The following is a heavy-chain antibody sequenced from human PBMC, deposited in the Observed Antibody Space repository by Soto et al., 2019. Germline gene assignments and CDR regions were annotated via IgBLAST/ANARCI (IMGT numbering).Heavy chain of an antibody. J-gene: IGHJ4*02. CDR1: GFTFSSHS. CDR3: ERESMEYESGGYYLYGDY. CDR2: IGSSSITI. D-gene: IGHD3-22*01. V-gene: IGHV3-48*02. Sequence: PGGSLRLSCAASGFTFSSHSMNWVRQAPGKGLEWVSYIGSSSITIYDADSVKGRFTISRDNAKNSLYLQMNSLRDEDTAVYYCERESMEYESGGYYLYGDYWGQRTLVTVSS.